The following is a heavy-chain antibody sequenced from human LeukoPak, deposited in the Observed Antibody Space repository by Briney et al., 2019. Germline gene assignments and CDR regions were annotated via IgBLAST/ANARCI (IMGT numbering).Heavy chain of an antibody. D-gene: IGHD1-26*01. Sequence: SETLSLTCAVYGGSFSGYYWSWIRQPPGKGLEWIGEINHSGSTSYNPSLKSRVTISVDTSKNQFSLKLSSVTAADTAVYYCARLVGAICRDWGQGTLVTVSS. V-gene: IGHV4-34*01. CDR1: GGSFSGYY. CDR3: ARLVGAICRD. CDR2: INHSGST. J-gene: IGHJ4*02.